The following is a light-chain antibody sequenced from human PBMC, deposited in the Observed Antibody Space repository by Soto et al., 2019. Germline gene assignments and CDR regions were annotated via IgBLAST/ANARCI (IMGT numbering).Light chain of an antibody. CDR3: CSYSGSSTYI. CDR2: EGS. J-gene: IGLJ1*01. CDR1: SSDVGSHNL. Sequence: QSALTQPASVSGSPGQSITISCTGTSSDVGSHNLVSWYQQQPDRAPKLMIYEGSKRPSGVSNRFSGSKSGNTASLPISWLQAADEADYYCCSYSGSSTYIFGSGTKVTVL. V-gene: IGLV2-23*01.